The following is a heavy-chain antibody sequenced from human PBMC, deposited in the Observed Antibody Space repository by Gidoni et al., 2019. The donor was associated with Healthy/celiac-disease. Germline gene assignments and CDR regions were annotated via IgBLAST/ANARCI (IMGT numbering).Heavy chain of an antibody. V-gene: IGHV4-31*03. CDR1: DGSISCGGYY. CDR3: ARGARGVSLLPIVDY. Sequence: VQLQESGPGLVKPSQTLSRPCTVSDGSISCGGYYWSWIRQHPGKGLEWIGYIYYSGSTYYNPSLKSRVTISVDTSKNQFSLKLSSVTAADTAVYYCARGARGVSLLPIVDYWGQGTLVTVSS. D-gene: IGHD3-10*01. CDR2: IYYSGST. J-gene: IGHJ4*02.